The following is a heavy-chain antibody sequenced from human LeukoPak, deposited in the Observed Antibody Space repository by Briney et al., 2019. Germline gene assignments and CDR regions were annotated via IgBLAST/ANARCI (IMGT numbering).Heavy chain of an antibody. J-gene: IGHJ4*02. CDR1: GFTFSDYY. D-gene: IGHD5-12*01. V-gene: IGHV3-11*01. Sequence: GGSLRLSCAASGFTFSDYYMSWIRQAPGKGLEWVAYITSSGDDIYYADSVKGRFTISRDNTKNALFLRMSSLRVEDTATYYCASDIVATSGDFWGQGTLVSVSS. CDR3: ASDIVATSGDF. CDR2: ITSSGDDI.